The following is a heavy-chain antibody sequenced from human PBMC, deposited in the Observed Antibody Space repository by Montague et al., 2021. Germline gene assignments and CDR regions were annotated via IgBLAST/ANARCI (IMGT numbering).Heavy chain of an antibody. J-gene: IGHJ3*02. V-gene: IGHV4-34*01. CDR3: ARARGGWAAFDI. Sequence: SETLSLTCAVSGGSFSGYYWSWIRQPPGQGLEWIGEINHSGSTNDNPSLKSQLTITVYTYKTQFSLNLSSVTAADTAVYYCARARGGWAAFDIWGQGTMVTVSS. CDR2: INHSGST. D-gene: IGHD3-16*01. CDR1: GGSFSGYY.